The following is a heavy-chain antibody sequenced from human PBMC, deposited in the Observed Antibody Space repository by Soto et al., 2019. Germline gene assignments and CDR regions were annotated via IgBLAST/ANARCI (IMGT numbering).Heavy chain of an antibody. CDR3: ARGGGSYYGPLDY. CDR1: GGSVSSGNYY. J-gene: IGHJ4*02. V-gene: IGHV4-61*01. Sequence: SETLSLTCTVSGGSVSSGNYYWSWIRQPPGKGLEWIGYIYSSGSTNYNPSLKSRVTISVDTSKNQFSLNLRSVTAADTAVYYCARGGGSYYGPLDYWGQGTLVTVSS. CDR2: IYSSGST. D-gene: IGHD1-26*01.